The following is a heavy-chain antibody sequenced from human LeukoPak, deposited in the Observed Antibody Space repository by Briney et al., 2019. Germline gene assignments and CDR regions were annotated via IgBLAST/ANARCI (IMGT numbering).Heavy chain of an antibody. J-gene: IGHJ4*02. CDR2: ISSSSSYI. Sequence: GGSLRLSCAASGFTFSSYSMNWVRQAPGMGLEWVSSISSSSSYIYYADSVKGRFTISRDNAKNSLYLQMNSLRAEDTAVYYCARDLGGYEFDYWGQGTLVTVSS. V-gene: IGHV3-21*01. CDR3: ARDLGGYEFDY. D-gene: IGHD5-12*01. CDR1: GFTFSSYS.